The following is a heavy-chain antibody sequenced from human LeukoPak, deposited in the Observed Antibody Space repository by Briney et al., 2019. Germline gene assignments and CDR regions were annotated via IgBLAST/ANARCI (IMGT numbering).Heavy chain of an antibody. J-gene: IGHJ6*02. V-gene: IGHV3-30*18. D-gene: IGHD3-10*01. Sequence: PGGSLRLSCAASGFTSSTYWMSWVRQAPGKGLEWLAVTSFDGGNTYYAASVKGRFTISRDNSNNTLDLQMNSLRAEDTAVYYCAKDSSSGSSYYFHGMDVWGQGTTVIVSS. CDR2: TSFDGGNT. CDR1: GFTSSTYW. CDR3: AKDSSSGSSYYFHGMDV.